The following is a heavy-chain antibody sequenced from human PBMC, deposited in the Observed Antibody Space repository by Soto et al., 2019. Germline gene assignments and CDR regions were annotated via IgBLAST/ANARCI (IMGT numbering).Heavy chain of an antibody. D-gene: IGHD3-16*01. CDR3: ARDLHWAFDY. J-gene: IGHJ4*02. V-gene: IGHV3-48*02. CDR2: ISGRGDNI. Sequence: EVQLVESGGGLVQPGGSLRLSCAASGFTFSTFSVNWVRQGPGKGLEWVSYISGRGDNIWYAASVKGRFAISRDNAKNSLCLQMNSLRDEDTAVYYCARDLHWAFDYWGQGTLVTVSS. CDR1: GFTFSTFS.